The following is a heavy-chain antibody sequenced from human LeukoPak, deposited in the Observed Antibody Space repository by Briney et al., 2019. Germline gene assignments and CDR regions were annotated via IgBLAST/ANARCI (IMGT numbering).Heavy chain of an antibody. J-gene: IGHJ4*02. CDR2: IYSSGNT. V-gene: IGHV4-61*02. CDR3: ARGTYYDSWSGHSYYFDY. Sequence: PSQTLSLTCTVSGGSISTGSYYWSWIRQPAGKGLEWIGRIYSSGNTNYNPSLKSRVTISVDTSKNQFSLKLSSVTAADTAVYYCARGTYYDSWSGHSYYFDYWGQGTLVSVSS. CDR1: GGSISTGSYY. D-gene: IGHD3-3*01.